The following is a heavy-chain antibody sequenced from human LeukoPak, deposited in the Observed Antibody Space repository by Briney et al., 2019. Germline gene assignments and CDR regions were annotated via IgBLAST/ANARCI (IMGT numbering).Heavy chain of an antibody. Sequence: ASVKVSCKASGYTFTNYGISWVRQAPGQGLEWMGWISAYNGNTNYAQKLQGRVTMTTDTSTSTAYMELRSLRSDDTAVYYCATSITMIVSFDYWGQGTLVTVSS. CDR3: ATSITMIVSFDY. V-gene: IGHV1-18*01. D-gene: IGHD3-22*01. CDR1: GYTFTNYG. J-gene: IGHJ4*02. CDR2: ISAYNGNT.